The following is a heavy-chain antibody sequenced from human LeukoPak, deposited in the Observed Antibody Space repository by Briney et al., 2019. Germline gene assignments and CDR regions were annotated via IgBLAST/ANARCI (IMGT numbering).Heavy chain of an antibody. J-gene: IGHJ4*02. D-gene: IGHD2-2*01. V-gene: IGHV3-30*02. CDR1: GFSFSTYG. CDR2: MQYDGSEE. CDR3: AGKAAAYYFVY. Sequence: AGGSLRLPCAASGFSFSTYGMHWVRQAPGKGLEWVTFMQYDGSEEYYADSVKGRFTISRDNSKNTLYLQMDSLRGEDTAVYYCAGKAAAYYFVYWGQGTLVTVSS.